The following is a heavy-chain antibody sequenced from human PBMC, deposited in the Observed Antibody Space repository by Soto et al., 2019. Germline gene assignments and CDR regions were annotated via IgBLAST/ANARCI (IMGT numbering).Heavy chain of an antibody. J-gene: IGHJ3*02. Sequence: QVQLQQWGAGLLKPSETLSLTCAVYGGSFSGYYWSWIRQPPGKGLEWIGEINHSGSTNYNPSLKSRVTISVDTSKNQFSLKLSSVTAADTAVYYCAREGGNQRAAFDIWGQGTMVTVSS. CDR1: GGSFSGYY. D-gene: IGHD1-26*01. V-gene: IGHV4-34*01. CDR2: INHSGST. CDR3: AREGGNQRAAFDI.